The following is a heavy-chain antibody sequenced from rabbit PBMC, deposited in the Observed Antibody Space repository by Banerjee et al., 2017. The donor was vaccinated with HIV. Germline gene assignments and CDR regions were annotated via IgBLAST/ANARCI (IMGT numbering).Heavy chain of an antibody. Sequence: QSLEESGGDLVKPGASLTLTCTASGFTLSRYWMCWVRQAPGKGLEWIACIWTDSGSTWYASWAKGRFTISKTSSTTVTLQLNSLTAADTATYFCATWAGSTYWSLWGPGTLVTVS. J-gene: IGHJ4*01. CDR2: IWTDSGST. CDR3: ATWAGSTYWSL. CDR1: GFTLSRYW. D-gene: IGHD8-1*01. V-gene: IGHV1S40*01.